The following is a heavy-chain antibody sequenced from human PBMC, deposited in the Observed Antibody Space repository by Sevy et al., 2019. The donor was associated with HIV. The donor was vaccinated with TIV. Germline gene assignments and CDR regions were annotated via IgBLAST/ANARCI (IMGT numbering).Heavy chain of an antibody. CDR3: AGENAWGRGYS. V-gene: IGHV4-59*08. CDR2: IYYNGQI. CDR1: GGSITSLY. J-gene: IGHJ4*02. Sequence: SETRSLTCTVSGGSITSLYWNWIRQPPGKGLEWIANIYYNGQINYNPSLKSRVTLSLDTSKNQFSLRLSSVTAADTAMYYCAGENAWGRGYSWGQGTLVTVSS. D-gene: IGHD1-26*01.